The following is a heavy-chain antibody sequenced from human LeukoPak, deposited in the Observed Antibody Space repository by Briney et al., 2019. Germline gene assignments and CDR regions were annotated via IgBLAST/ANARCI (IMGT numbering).Heavy chain of an antibody. CDR3: ARREVYYYDSSGYYPGRDY. Sequence: PGGSLRLSCAASGFTVSSNYMSWVRQAPGKGLEWVSVIYSGGSTYYADSVKGRFTISRHNSKNTLYLQMNSLRAEDTAVYYCARREVYYYDSSGYYPGRDYWGQGTLVTVSS. CDR2: IYSGGST. CDR1: GFTVSSNY. J-gene: IGHJ4*02. D-gene: IGHD3-22*01. V-gene: IGHV3-53*04.